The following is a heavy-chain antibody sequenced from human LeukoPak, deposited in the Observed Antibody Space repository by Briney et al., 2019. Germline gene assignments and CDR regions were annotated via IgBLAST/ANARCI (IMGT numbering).Heavy chain of an antibody. Sequence: ASVKVSCKAFGYTFTSNYMHWVRQAPGQGPEWMGVISPSGGSTTYAQKFQGRVTMTRDTSTSTVYMELSSLRSEDTAVYYCARDQEQQLLDYWGQGTLVTVSS. D-gene: IGHD6-13*01. V-gene: IGHV1-46*01. J-gene: IGHJ4*02. CDR3: ARDQEQQLLDY. CDR2: ISPSGGST. CDR1: GYTFTSNY.